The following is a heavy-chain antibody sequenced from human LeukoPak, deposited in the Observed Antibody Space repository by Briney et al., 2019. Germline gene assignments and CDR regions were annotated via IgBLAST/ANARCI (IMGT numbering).Heavy chain of an antibody. CDR2: ISGSGGST. CDR3: AKDSEYSSSSNYYYYMDV. D-gene: IGHD6-6*01. CDR1: GFTFSSYA. J-gene: IGHJ6*03. V-gene: IGHV3-23*01. Sequence: GGSLRLSCAASGFTFSSYAMSWVRQAPGKGLEWVSAISGSGGSTYYADSVKGRFTISRDNSKNTLYLQVNSLRAEDTAVYYCAKDSEYSSSSNYYYYMDVWGKGTTVTVSS.